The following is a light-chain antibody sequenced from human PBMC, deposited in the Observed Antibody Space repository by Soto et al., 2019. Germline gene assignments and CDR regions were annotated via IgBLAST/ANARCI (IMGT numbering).Light chain of an antibody. CDR3: QQSNNLQLT. V-gene: IGKV1-12*01. Sequence: DIQMTQSPSSVSASVGDRVTITCRASQGFRSWLAWYQQKPGKAPKLLIYAASTLESGVPSRFSGSGSGTEFPLTISSLQPEDFATYYCQQSNNLQLTFGQGTRLEIK. J-gene: IGKJ5*01. CDR1: QGFRSW. CDR2: AAS.